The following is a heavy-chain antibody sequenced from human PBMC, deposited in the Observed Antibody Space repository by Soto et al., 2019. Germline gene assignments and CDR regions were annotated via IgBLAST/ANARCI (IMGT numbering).Heavy chain of an antibody. V-gene: IGHV1-69*02. Sequence: QVQLVQSGAEVKRPGSSVKVSCKASGDTFSFYSINWVRQAPGLGLEWMGRVNPILSLSNYAQRFQGRVTMTADKSTSTSDMVISSLRSEDTAIYYCSTSYCSGDRAFDYWGQGAQFIGSS. CDR3: STSYCSGDRAFDY. CDR2: VNPILSLS. J-gene: IGHJ4*02. D-gene: IGHD3-10*01. CDR1: GDTFSFYS.